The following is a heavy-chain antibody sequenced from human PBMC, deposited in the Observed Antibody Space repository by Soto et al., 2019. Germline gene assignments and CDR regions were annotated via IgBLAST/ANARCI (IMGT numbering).Heavy chain of an antibody. CDR1: GFTFSAYS. V-gene: IGHV3-21*01. J-gene: IGHJ4*02. Sequence: EVQLVESGGGLVKPGGSLRLSCAASGFTFSAYSMNWVRQVPGKGLDWVSSISSSSSYIYYADSVKGRFTISRDNAKNSLYLQMNSLRAEDTAVYYCASTTLPGYTSSWLLDYWGQGALVTVSS. D-gene: IGHD6-13*01. CDR2: ISSSSSYI. CDR3: ASTTLPGYTSSWLLDY.